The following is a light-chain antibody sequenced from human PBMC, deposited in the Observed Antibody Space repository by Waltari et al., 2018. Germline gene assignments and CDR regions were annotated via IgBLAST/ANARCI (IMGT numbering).Light chain of an antibody. J-gene: IGKJ1*01. V-gene: IGKV3-20*01. Sequence: EIVLMQSPGPLSLSPGERATLSCRASHSVGRSLAWYQQKPGQAPRLLIYGASIRATGIPDRFSGGGSGTDFSLTISRLESEDFAAYHCQHYVSLPVTFGQGTKVEIK. CDR2: GAS. CDR1: HSVGRS. CDR3: QHYVSLPVT.